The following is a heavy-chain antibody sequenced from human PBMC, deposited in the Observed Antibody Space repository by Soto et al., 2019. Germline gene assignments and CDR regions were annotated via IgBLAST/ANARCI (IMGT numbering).Heavy chain of an antibody. D-gene: IGHD4-17*01. V-gene: IGHV1-58*01. CDR3: AAESDYGEYGYYYYGMDF. CDR1: A. CDR2: VDAGSGNT. Sequence: ALWWACHEKRKGLEWMGWVDAGSGNTNYAQKFQERVTITRDMSTSTAYMELSSLRSEDTAVYYCAAESDYGEYGYYYYGMDFWGQGTTVTSP. J-gene: IGHJ6*02.